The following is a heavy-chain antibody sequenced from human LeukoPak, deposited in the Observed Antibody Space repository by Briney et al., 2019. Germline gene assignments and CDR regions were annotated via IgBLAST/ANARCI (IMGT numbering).Heavy chain of an antibody. J-gene: IGHJ4*02. CDR2: IDSDGSST. D-gene: IGHD3-22*01. CDR3: ARGPYYYDLYYFDY. V-gene: IGHV3-74*01. CDR1: GFTFSSYW. Sequence: PGGSLRLSCAASGFTFSSYWMHWVRQAPGKGLVRVSRIDSDGSSTSYADSVKGRFTISRDNAKNTLYLQMNSLRVEDTAVYYCARGPYYYDLYYFDYWGQGTLVTVSS.